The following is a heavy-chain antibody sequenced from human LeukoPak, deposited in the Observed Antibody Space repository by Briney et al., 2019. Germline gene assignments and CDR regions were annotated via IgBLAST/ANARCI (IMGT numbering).Heavy chain of an antibody. CDR1: GFTFSSYE. D-gene: IGHD3-22*01. V-gene: IGHV3-48*03. Sequence: GGSLRLSCAASGFTFSSYEMNWVRQAPGKGLEWVSYISSSGSTIYYADSVKGRFTISRDNAKNSLYLQMNSLRAEDTAVYYCARGGGHSSGSRYDYWGQGALVTVSS. CDR3: ARGGGHSSGSRYDY. CDR2: ISSSGSTI. J-gene: IGHJ4*02.